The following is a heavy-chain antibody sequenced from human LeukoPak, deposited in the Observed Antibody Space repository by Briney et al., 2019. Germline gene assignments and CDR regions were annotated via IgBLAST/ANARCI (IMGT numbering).Heavy chain of an antibody. V-gene: IGHV4-59*11. CDR3: ARRIAARLDAFDI. J-gene: IGHJ3*02. CDR1: GGSISSHY. D-gene: IGHD6-6*01. Sequence: SETLSLTCTVSGGSISSHYWSSIRQPPGKGLEWIGYIYYSGSTNYNPSLKSRVPISVDTSKNQFSLKLSSVTAADTAVYYCARRIAARLDAFDIWGQGTMVTVSS. CDR2: IYYSGST.